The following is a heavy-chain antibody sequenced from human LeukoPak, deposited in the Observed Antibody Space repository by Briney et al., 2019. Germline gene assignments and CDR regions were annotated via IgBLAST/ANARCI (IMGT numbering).Heavy chain of an antibody. V-gene: IGHV1-18*04. CDR2: ITPYNGNT. D-gene: IGHD3-16*01. J-gene: IGHJ4*02. CDR1: GYTFTSYG. CDR3: ARDSRNHYVDY. Sequence: ASVKVSCKASGYTFTSYGISWVRQAPGQGLEWMGWITPYNGNTNYAQKLQGRVTMTKDTSTTTAYMEVRSLRSDDTAVYYCARDSRNHYVDYWGQGTLVTVSS.